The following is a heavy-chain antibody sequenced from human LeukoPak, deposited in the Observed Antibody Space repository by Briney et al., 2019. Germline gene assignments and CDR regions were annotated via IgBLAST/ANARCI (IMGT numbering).Heavy chain of an antibody. J-gene: IGHJ4*02. D-gene: IGHD3-9*01. V-gene: IGHV3-7*01. CDR2: IKLDGSEK. CDR1: GLTFSSYW. CDR3: ARGLRYFDDYFDY. Sequence: PGGSLRLSCAASGLTFSSYWMSWVRQAPGKGLEWVANIKLDGSEKYYVDSVKGRFTISRDNAKNSLYLQMNSLRAEDTAVYYCARGLRYFDDYFDYWGQGTLVTVSS.